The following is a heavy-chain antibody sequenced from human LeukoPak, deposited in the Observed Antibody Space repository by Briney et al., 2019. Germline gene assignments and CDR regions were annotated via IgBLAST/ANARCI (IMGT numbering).Heavy chain of an antibody. Sequence: TGGSLRLSCAASGFTFSSYWMHWVRQAPGKGLVWVSRINSDGSSTSYADSVKGRFTISRDNAKNTLYLQMNSLRAEDTAVYYCAGGPGYGDYFDYWGQGTLVTVSS. D-gene: IGHD4-17*01. J-gene: IGHJ4*02. CDR3: AGGPGYGDYFDY. V-gene: IGHV3-74*01. CDR1: GFTFSSYW. CDR2: INSDGSST.